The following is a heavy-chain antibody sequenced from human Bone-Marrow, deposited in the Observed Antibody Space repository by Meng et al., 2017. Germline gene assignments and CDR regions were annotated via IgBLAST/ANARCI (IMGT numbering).Heavy chain of an antibody. V-gene: IGHV1-18*01. CDR2: ISAYNGNT. CDR3: ARLYSSGWDDIHFDY. D-gene: IGHD6-19*01. J-gene: IGHJ4*02. Sequence: QVHVVQSRVEVTKPGASVKVSCKASGYTFTNYYITWVLQAPGQGLEWMGWISAYNGNTNYAQNLQGRVTMTTDTSTSTAYMELRSLRSEDTALYYCARLYSSGWDDIHFDYWGQGTLVTVSS. CDR1: GYTFTNYY.